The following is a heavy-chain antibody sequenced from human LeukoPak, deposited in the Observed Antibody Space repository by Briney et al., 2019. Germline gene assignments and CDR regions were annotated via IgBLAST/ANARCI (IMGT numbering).Heavy chain of an antibody. CDR3: ARHIKTVQRSLDP. Sequence: PSESLSLSCAVSGVSIGSSSYHWVWIRQPPGKGLEWIGSIYYSGSTYYNPSLKSRVTISVDTSKNQFSLKLSSVTAADTAVYYCARHIKTVQRSLDPWGQGTLVTVSP. CDR2: IYYSGST. V-gene: IGHV4-39*01. D-gene: IGHD1-1*01. CDR1: GVSIGSSSYH. J-gene: IGHJ5*02.